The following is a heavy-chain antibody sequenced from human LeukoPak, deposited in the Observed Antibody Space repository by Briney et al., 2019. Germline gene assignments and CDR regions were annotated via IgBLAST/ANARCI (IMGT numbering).Heavy chain of an antibody. CDR2: ISAYNGDT. Sequence: ASVKVSCKSPGNTFTRYGFSWVRQAPGQGLVWMGWISAYNGDTTYAQKFQGRVTMTTDTSTSTAYMELRSLRSDDTAVYYCARAGGWAREDYKGDAFDIWGQGTMVTVSS. V-gene: IGHV1-18*01. J-gene: IGHJ3*02. D-gene: IGHD6-19*01. CDR3: ARAGGWAREDYKGDAFDI. CDR1: GNTFTRYG.